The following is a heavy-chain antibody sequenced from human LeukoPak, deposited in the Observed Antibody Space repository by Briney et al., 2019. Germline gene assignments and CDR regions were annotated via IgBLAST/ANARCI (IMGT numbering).Heavy chain of an antibody. J-gene: IGHJ5*02. CDR1: GDTFTGYY. D-gene: IGHD3-22*01. V-gene: IGHV1-2*02. CDR3: ARDYYDSSGYYLGLVNRFDP. Sequence: ASVKVSCKASGDTFTGYYMHWVRQAPGQGLEWMGWIDPNSGGTNYAQKFQGRVTMTRDTSISTAYMELSRLRSDDTAVYYCARDYYDSSGYYLGLVNRFDPWGQGTLVTVSS. CDR2: IDPNSGGT.